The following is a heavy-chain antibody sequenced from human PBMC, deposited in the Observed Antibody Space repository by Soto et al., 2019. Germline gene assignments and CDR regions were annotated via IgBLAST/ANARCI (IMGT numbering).Heavy chain of an antibody. J-gene: IGHJ4*01. V-gene: IGHV3-30-3*01. D-gene: IGHD3-22*01. CDR3: ARGAQYYYDSSGYPYYFDY. Sequence: QVQLMESGGGVVQPGRSLRLSCAASGFTFSSYAMHWVRQAPGKGLEWVAVISYDGSNKYYADSVKGRFTISRDNSKNTLYLQMNSLRAEDTAVYYCARGAQYYYDSSGYPYYFDYWGHESLVTVSS. CDR1: GFTFSSYA. CDR2: ISYDGSNK.